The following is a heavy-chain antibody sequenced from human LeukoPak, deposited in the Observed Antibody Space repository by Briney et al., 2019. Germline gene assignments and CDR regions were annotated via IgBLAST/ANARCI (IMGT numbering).Heavy chain of an antibody. D-gene: IGHD5-18*01. CDR1: AFTFRSYA. V-gene: IGHV3-23*01. CDR2: ISGSGGST. Sequence: GGSLRLFCAASAFTFRSYAMIWVRQAPGKGLEWVSGISGSGGSTYYSDSAKGRFTISRDNSNNTLYLQMNSLRAEDTAVYYCAKGAASRGYTYVANWGQGTLVTVSS. J-gene: IGHJ4*02. CDR3: AKGAASRGYTYVAN.